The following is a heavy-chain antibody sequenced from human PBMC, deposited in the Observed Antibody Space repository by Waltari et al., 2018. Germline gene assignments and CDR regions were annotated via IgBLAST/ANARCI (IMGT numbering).Heavy chain of an antibody. J-gene: IGHJ4*02. CDR3: AKGPYYDFWSGSASFDY. Sequence: EVQLLESGGGLVQPGGSLRLSCAASGFTFSSYAMSWVRQAPGKGLEWVSAISGSGGSTYYADSGKGRFTISRDNSKNTLYLQMNSLRAEDTAVYYCAKGPYYDFWSGSASFDYWGQGTLVTVSS. CDR2: ISGSGGST. CDR1: GFTFSSYA. V-gene: IGHV3-23*01. D-gene: IGHD3-3*01.